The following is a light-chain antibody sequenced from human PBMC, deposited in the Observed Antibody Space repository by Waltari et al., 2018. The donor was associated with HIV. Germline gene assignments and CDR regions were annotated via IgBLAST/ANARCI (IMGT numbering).Light chain of an antibody. V-gene: IGKV1-5*03. Sequence: DIQMTQSPSTLSASVGDRVTVTCRASQSVNTWLAWYQQSPGKAPKLLISKASSLPSGVPSRFSGSGSGTEFTLTISSLQPDDFATYYCQKYNSYQRTFGQGTKVEIK. CDR1: QSVNTW. CDR2: KAS. CDR3: QKYNSYQRT. J-gene: IGKJ1*01.